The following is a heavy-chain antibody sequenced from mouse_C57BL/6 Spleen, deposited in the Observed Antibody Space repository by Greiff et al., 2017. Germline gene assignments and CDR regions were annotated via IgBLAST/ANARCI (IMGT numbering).Heavy chain of an antibody. CDR1: GFTFSSYG. CDR3: ASETVGAPYYFDY. Sequence: EVQLVESGGDLVKPGGSLKLSCAASGFTFSSYGMSWVRQTPDKRLEWVATISSGGSYTYYPDSVKGRFTISRDNAKNTLYLQMSSLKSEDTAMDYCASETVGAPYYFDYWGQGTTLTVSS. J-gene: IGHJ2*01. CDR2: ISSGGSYT. V-gene: IGHV5-6*01.